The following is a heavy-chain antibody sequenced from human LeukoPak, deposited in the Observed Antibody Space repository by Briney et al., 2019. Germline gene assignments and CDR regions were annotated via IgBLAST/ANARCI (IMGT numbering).Heavy chain of an antibody. D-gene: IGHD5-24*01. CDR1: GFTFDDYA. CDR3: ARDVATISNWFDP. V-gene: IGHV3-20*04. Sequence: GGSLRLSCAASGFTFDDYAMSWVRQAPGKGLEWVSTINWHGGSIGYADSVKGRFTISRDNAKNSLDLQMNSLRAEDTAVYYCARDVATISNWFDPWGQGTLVTVSS. CDR2: INWHGGSI. J-gene: IGHJ5*02.